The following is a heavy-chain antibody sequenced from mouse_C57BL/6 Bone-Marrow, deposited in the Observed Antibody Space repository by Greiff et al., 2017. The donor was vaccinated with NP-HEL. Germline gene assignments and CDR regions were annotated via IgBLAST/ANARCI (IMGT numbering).Heavy chain of an antibody. Sequence: EVQLQQSVAELVRPGASVKLSCTASGFNIKNTYMHWVKQRPEQGLEWIGRIDPANGNTKYAPQFQGNATITADTSSNTAYRQLCSLTSEDTAIYYCARVIYYDYDGFAYWGQGTLVTVSA. J-gene: IGHJ3*01. D-gene: IGHD2-4*01. CDR3: ARVIYYDYDGFAY. CDR1: GFNIKNTY. V-gene: IGHV14-3*01. CDR2: IDPANGNT.